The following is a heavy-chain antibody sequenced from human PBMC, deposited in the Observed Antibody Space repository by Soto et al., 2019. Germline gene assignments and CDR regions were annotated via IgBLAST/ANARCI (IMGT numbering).Heavy chain of an antibody. D-gene: IGHD6-13*01. CDR3: ARDWAAGYWFDP. J-gene: IGHJ5*02. CDR1: GYTFTGCY. V-gene: IGHV1-2*02. Sequence: ASVKVSCKASGYTFTGCYMHWVRQAPGQGLEWKGWINPNSGGTNYAQKFQGRVTMTRDTSISTAYMELSRLRSDDPAVYYCARDWAAGYWFDPWGQGTLVTVSS. CDR2: INPNSGGT.